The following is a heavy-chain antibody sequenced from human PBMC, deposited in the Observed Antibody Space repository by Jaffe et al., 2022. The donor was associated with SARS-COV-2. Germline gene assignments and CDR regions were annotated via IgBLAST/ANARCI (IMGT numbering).Heavy chain of an antibody. D-gene: IGHD3-3*01. V-gene: IGHV3-33*01. CDR3: ARDLTIFGVVIWVGGMDV. J-gene: IGHJ6*02. CDR2: IWYDGSNK. Sequence: QVQLVESGGGVVQPGRSLRLSCAASGFTFSSYGMHWVRQAPGKGLEWVAVIWYDGSNKYYADSVKGRFTISRDNSKNTLYLQMNSLRAEDTAVYYCARDLTIFGVVIWVGGMDVWGQGTTVTVSS. CDR1: GFTFSSYG.